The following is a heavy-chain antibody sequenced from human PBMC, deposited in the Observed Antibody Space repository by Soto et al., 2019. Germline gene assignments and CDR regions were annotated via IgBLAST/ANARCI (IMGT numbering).Heavy chain of an antibody. CDR1: GFTFSSYS. J-gene: IGHJ6*02. Sequence: PGGSLRLSCAASGFTFSSYSMNWVRQAPGKGLEWVSSISSSSSYIYYADSVKGRFTISRDNAKNSLYLQMNSLRAEDTAVYYCARPAGSGSYYYYYYGMYVWGQGTMVTVSS. V-gene: IGHV3-21*01. CDR3: ARPAGSGSYYYYYYGMYV. CDR2: ISSSSSYI. D-gene: IGHD1-26*01.